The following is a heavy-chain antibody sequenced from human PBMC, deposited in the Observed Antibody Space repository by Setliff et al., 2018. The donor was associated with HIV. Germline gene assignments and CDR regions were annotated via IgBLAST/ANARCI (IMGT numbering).Heavy chain of an antibody. CDR2: TRNKVNSYTT. D-gene: IGHD3-10*01. V-gene: IGHV3-72*01. J-gene: IGHJ6*03. Sequence: GGSLRLSCAASGFTFSDHYMDWVRQAPGKGLEWVGRTRNKVNSYTTEYAASVKGGFTISRDDSKNSLYLQMNSLKTEDTDVYYCARGRLLRSGSYDSYYMDVWGKGTTVTVSS. CDR3: ARGRLLRSGSYDSYYMDV. CDR1: GFTFSDHY.